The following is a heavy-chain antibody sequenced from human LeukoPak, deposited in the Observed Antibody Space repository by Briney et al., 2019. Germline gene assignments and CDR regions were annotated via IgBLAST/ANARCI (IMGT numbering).Heavy chain of an antibody. D-gene: IGHD6-13*01. CDR2: IWYDGSNK. V-gene: IGHV3-33*01. CDR3: AIDLGADDY. Sequence: GGSLRLSCAASGFTFSSYGMHWVRQAPVKGLEWVAVIWYDGSNKYYADSVKGRFTISRDNSKNTLYLQMNSLRAEDTAVYYCAIDLGADDYWGQGTLVTVSS. CDR1: GFTFSSYG. J-gene: IGHJ4*02.